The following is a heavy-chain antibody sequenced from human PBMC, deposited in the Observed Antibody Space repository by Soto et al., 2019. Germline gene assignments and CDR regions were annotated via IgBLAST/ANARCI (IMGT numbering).Heavy chain of an antibody. CDR3: ATVEAAGTTSGYYYYMAV. J-gene: IGHJ6*03. V-gene: IGHV1-24*01. CDR1: GYTLTELS. CDR2: FDPEDGET. Sequence: GASVKVSCKVSGYTLTELSMHWVRQAPGKGLEWMGGFDPEDGETIYAQKFQGRVTMTEDTSTDTAYMELSSLRSEDTAVYYCATVEAAGTTSGYYYYMAVWGKGTTVTVSS. D-gene: IGHD6-13*01.